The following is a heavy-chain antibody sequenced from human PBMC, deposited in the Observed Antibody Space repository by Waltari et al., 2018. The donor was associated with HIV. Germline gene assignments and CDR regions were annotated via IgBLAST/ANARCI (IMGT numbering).Heavy chain of an antibody. D-gene: IGHD3-22*01. CDR3: ARLPGDSSAPPH. J-gene: IGHJ4*02. Sequence: QLQLQASGPGLVTPSETMSLTCTVSGGSISSSSYYWGWIRQPPGKGLEWIGSIYYSGSTYYNPSLKSRVTISVDTSKNQFSLKLSSVTAADTAVYYCARLPGDSSAPPHWGQGTLVTVSS. CDR2: IYYSGST. V-gene: IGHV4-39*01. CDR1: GGSISSSSYY.